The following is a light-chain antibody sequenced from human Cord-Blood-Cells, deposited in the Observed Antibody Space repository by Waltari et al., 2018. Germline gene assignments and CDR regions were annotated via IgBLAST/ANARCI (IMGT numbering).Light chain of an antibody. V-gene: IGLV4-60*03. J-gene: IGLJ3*02. CDR1: SGHSSYI. CDR2: LEGSGSY. Sequence: HPVLTQSSSASASLGSSVKLTCTLSSGHSSYIIACHQQQPGKAPRYLMKLEGSGSYNKGSGVPDRFSGSSSGADRYLTISNLQSEDEADYYCETWDSNTHWVFGGGTKLTVL. CDR3: ETWDSNTHWV.